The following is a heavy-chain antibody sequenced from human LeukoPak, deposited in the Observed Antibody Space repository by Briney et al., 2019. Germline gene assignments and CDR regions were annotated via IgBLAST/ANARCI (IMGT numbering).Heavy chain of an antibody. CDR1: GGTFSSYA. J-gene: IGHJ6*03. CDR3: ASGRRRTSIAARRWDYYYYYYMDV. Sequence: GASVKVSCKASGGTFSSYAISWVRQAPGQGLEWMGGIIPIFGTANYAQKFQGRVTITADESTSTAYMELSSLRSEDTAVYYCASGRRRTSIAARRWDYYYYYYMDVWGKGTTVTVSS. CDR2: IIPIFGTA. V-gene: IGHV1-69*13. D-gene: IGHD6-6*01.